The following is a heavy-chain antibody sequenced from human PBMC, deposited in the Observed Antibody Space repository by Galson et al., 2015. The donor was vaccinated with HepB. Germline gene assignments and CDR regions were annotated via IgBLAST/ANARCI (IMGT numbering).Heavy chain of an antibody. V-gene: IGHV3-23*01. Sequence: SLRLSCAASGFTFTNFAMNWVRQAPGKGLEWVSAIGGSGINMFYADPVRGRLTISRDNSKNTLFLEMTSLRVEDTAVYFCATARGGYFDSSGFSNWGQGTLVTVSS. CDR2: IGGSGINM. CDR1: GFTFTNFA. J-gene: IGHJ4*02. CDR3: ATARGGYFDSSGFSN. D-gene: IGHD3-22*01.